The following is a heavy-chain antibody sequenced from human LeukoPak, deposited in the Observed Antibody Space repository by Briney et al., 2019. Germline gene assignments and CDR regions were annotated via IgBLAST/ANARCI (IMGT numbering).Heavy chain of an antibody. D-gene: IGHD6-19*01. CDR1: VYTFTGYY. CDR2: INPNSGGT. CDR3: ARAAVGKGAFDI. J-gene: IGHJ3*02. V-gene: IGHV1-2*02. Sequence: SLKVSSKPSVYTFTGYYMHWVRHAPGQGLEWIGWINPNSGGTNYAQKFQGRVTMTRDTSISTAYMELSRLRSDDTAVYYCARAAVGKGAFDIWGQGTMVTVSS.